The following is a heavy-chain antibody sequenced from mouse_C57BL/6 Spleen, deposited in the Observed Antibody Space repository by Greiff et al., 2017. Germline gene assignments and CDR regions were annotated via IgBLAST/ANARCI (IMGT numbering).Heavy chain of an antibody. D-gene: IGHD2-4*01. V-gene: IGHV1-61*01. Sequence: QVQLQQPGAELVRPGSSVKLSCKASGYTFTSYWMDWVKQRPGQGLEWIGNIYPSDSETHYNQKFKDKATLTVDKSSSTAYMQLSSLTSEDSAVYYCARWGLDYAMDYWGQGTSVTVSS. CDR2: IYPSDSET. CDR1: GYTFTSYW. J-gene: IGHJ4*01. CDR3: ARWGLDYAMDY.